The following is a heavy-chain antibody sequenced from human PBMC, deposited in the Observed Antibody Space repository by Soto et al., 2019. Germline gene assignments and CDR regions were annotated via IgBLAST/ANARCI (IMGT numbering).Heavy chain of an antibody. CDR1: GFTFSSYS. D-gene: IGHD1-1*01. CDR3: AREGSLYNAYISNCADY. CDR2: ISTTSSYI. V-gene: IGHV3-21*01. J-gene: IGHJ4*02. Sequence: EVQLVESGGGLVKPGGSLRLSCAASGFTFSSYSMIWVRQAPGKGLEWVSSISTTSSYIYYADSVKGRFTISRDNAKNSLYLLMNSLRAEDTAVYYCAREGSLYNAYISNCADYWGQGTLVTVSS.